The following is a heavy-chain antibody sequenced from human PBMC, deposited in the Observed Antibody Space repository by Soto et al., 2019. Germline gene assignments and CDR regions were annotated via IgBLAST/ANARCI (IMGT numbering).Heavy chain of an antibody. J-gene: IGHJ4*02. CDR3: ARLKAAAADY. V-gene: IGHV3-11*06. D-gene: IGHD6-13*01. CDR1: GFTFSDYY. CDR2: ISSSSSYT. Sequence: PGGSLRLSCTASGFTFSDYYMSWIRQAPGKGLEWVSYISSSSSYTNYADSVKGRFTISRDNAKNSLYLQMNSLRAEDTAVYYCARLKAAAADYWGQGTLVTVSS.